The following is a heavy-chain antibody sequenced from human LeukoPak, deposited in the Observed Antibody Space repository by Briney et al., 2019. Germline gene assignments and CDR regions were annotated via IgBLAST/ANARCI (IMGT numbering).Heavy chain of an antibody. D-gene: IGHD3-22*01. CDR1: GFTFSSYA. CDR2: ISSSGVST. CDR3: AKLGSSGYFQH. Sequence: GESLRLSCAASGFTFSSYAMSWVRQALGKGLEWVSSISSSGVSTYYADSVKGRFTISRDNSKNTLYLQVNSLRAEDMAVYYCAKLGSSGYFQHWGQGTLVTVSS. V-gene: IGHV3-23*01. J-gene: IGHJ1*01.